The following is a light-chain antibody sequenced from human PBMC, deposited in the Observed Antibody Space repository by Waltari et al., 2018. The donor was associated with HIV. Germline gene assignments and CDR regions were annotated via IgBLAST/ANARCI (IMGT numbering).Light chain of an antibody. J-gene: IGKJ2*01. CDR2: GAS. V-gene: IGKV3-20*01. CDR1: QSVSSSY. CDR3: QQYGSSPRYT. Sequence: EIVLTQSPGTLSLSPGASATLPCRASQSVSSSYLAWYQQKPGQAPRLLIYGASSRATGIPDRFSGSGSGTDFTLTISRLEPEDFAVYYCQQYGSSPRYTFGQGTKLEIK.